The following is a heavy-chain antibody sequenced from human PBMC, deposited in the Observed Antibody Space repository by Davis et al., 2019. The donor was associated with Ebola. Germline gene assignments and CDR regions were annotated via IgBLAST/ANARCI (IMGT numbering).Heavy chain of an antibody. CDR1: GFTFSSYW. V-gene: IGHV3-7*01. J-gene: IGHJ6*02. CDR2: IKQDGSEK. D-gene: IGHD3-16*01. CDR3: ARESDDWAWGLRTVTYYYYGMDV. Sequence: PGGSLRLSCAASGFTFSSYWMSWVRQAPGKGLEWVANIKQDGSEKYYVDSVKGRFTISRDNAKNSLYLQMNSLRAEDTAVYYCARESDDWAWGLRTVTYYYYGMDVWGQGTTVTVSS.